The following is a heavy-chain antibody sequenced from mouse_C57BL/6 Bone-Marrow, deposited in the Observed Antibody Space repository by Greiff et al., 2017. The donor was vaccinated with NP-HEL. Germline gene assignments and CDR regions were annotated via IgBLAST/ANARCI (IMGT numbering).Heavy chain of an antibody. CDR3: ARLTTVVGVYYFDY. CDR2: INPDSSTI. J-gene: IGHJ2*01. CDR1: GIDFSRYW. Sequence: EAGGIDFSRYWMSWVRRAPGKGLEWIGEINPDSSTINYAPSLKDKFIISRDNAKNTLYLQMSKVRSEDTALYYCARLTTVVGVYYFDYWGQGTTLTVSS. D-gene: IGHD1-1*01. V-gene: IGHV4-1*01.